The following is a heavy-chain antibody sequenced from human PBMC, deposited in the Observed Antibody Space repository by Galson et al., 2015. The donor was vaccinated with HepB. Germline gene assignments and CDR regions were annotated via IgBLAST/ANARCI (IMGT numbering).Heavy chain of an antibody. CDR3: ARHLPVYDFWSGYRTEAREYYFDY. CDR1: GYSFTSYW. D-gene: IGHD3-3*01. J-gene: IGHJ4*02. CDR2: IYPGDSDT. Sequence: QSGAEVKKPGESLKISCKGSGYSFTSYWIGWVRQMPGKGLEWMGIIYPGDSDTRYSPSFQGQVTISADKSISTAYLQWSSLKASDTAMYYCARHLPVYDFWSGYRTEAREYYFDYWGQGTLVTVSS. V-gene: IGHV5-51*01.